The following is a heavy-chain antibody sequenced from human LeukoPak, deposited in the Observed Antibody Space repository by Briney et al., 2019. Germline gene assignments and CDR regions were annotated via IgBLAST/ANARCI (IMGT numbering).Heavy chain of an antibody. CDR3: ARFAYYYDSSGSGTVDY. J-gene: IGHJ4*02. CDR2: ISSSSSYI. V-gene: IGHV3-21*01. D-gene: IGHD3-22*01. Sequence: GGSLRLSCAASGFTFSSYSMNWVRQAPGKGLEWVSSISSSSSYIYYADSVKGRFTISRDNAKNSLYLQMNSLRAEDTAVYYCARFAYYYDSSGSGTVDYWGQGTLVTVSS. CDR1: GFTFSSYS.